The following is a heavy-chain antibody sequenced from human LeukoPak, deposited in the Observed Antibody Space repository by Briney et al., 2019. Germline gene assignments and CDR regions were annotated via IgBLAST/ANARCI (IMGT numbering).Heavy chain of an antibody. J-gene: IGHJ4*02. V-gene: IGHV4-59*11. CDR3: ASGGSRVSGHDY. CDR1: GGSISSHY. D-gene: IGHD2-15*01. Sequence: SETLSLTCTVSGGSISSHYWSWIRQPPGKGLEWIGYIYYSGSTNYNPSLKSRVTISVDTSKNQFSLKLSSVTAADTAVYYCASGGSRVSGHDYWGQGTLVTVSS. CDR2: IYYSGST.